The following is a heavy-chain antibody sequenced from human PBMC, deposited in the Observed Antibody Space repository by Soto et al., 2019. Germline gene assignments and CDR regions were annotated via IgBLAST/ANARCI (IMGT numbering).Heavy chain of an antibody. CDR3: ARDGIAVAGNDY. CDR2: MNPNSGNT. J-gene: IGHJ4*02. V-gene: IGHV1-8*01. Sequence: ASVKVSCKASGYTFTSYDINWVRQATGQGLEWMGWMNPNSGNTGYAQKFQGRVTMTRNTSISTTYMELSSLRSEDTAVYYCARDGIAVAGNDYWGQGTLVTVSS. CDR1: GYTFTSYD. D-gene: IGHD6-19*01.